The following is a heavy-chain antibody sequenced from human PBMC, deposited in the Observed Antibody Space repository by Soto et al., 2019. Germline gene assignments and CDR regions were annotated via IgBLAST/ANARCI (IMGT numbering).Heavy chain of an antibody. CDR2: IYYSGST. J-gene: IGHJ4*02. Sequence: SETLSLTCTVSGGSISSYYWSWIRQPPGKGLEWIGYIYYSGSTNYNPSLKSRVTISVDTSKNQFSLKLSSVTAADTAVYYCARGAQLERFDYWGQGTLVTVSS. CDR3: ARGAQLERFDY. V-gene: IGHV4-59*01. D-gene: IGHD1-1*01. CDR1: GGSISSYY.